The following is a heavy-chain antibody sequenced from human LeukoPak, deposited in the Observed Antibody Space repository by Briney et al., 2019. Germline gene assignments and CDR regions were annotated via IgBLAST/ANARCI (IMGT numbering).Heavy chain of an antibody. CDR2: IKEDGSEK. CDR1: GFTFSTYW. Sequence: GGSLRLSCAAYGFTFSTYWMSWVRQAPGKGLEWVANIKEDGSEKYYVDSVKGRFTISRDNAKNSLYLQMNSLRPEDTAVYYCARDSGLTTVTTYWDYWGQGTLVTVSS. V-gene: IGHV3-7*05. D-gene: IGHD4-17*01. CDR3: ARDSGLTTVTTYWDY. J-gene: IGHJ4*02.